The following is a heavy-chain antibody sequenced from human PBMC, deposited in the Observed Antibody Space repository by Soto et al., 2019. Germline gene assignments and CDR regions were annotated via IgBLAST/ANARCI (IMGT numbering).Heavy chain of an antibody. CDR1: GGTFSSYA. Sequence: QVQLVQSGAEVKKPGSSVKVSCKASGGTFSSYAISWVRQAPGQGLEWMGGIIPIFGTANYAQKFQGRVTITADESTSTAYMELSMLRYDDTAVYYCARDGHYVPRDGMDVWGQGTTVTVSS. CDR2: IIPIFGTA. D-gene: IGHD3-16*01. J-gene: IGHJ6*02. CDR3: ARDGHYVPRDGMDV. V-gene: IGHV1-69*12.